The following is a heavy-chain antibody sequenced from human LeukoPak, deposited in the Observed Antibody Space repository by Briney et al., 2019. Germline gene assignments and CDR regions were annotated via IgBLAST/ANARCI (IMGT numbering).Heavy chain of an antibody. V-gene: IGHV4-39*07. CDR1: GGSISRNSDY. J-gene: IGHJ4*02. D-gene: IGHD5-12*01. Sequence: SETLSLTRTVSGGSISRNSDYWGWIRQPPGKGLEWIGSIYYGGSTYYNPSLKSRVTISVDKSKNQFSLKLSSVTAADTTVYYCARTGYSGYDPDPFDYWGQGTLVTVSS. CDR3: ARTGYSGYDPDPFDY. CDR2: IYYGGST.